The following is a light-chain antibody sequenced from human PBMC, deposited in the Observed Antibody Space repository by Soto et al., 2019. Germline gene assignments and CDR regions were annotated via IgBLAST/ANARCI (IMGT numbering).Light chain of an antibody. CDR1: QSISSY. Sequence: DIQMTQSPSSLSASVGDRVTITCRASQSISSYLNWYQQKPGKAPKLLMYAASSLQSWVPSRFSGSGSGTDFTLTISSLQPEAFATYYCQQSYSTLTFGPGTKVDIK. CDR2: AAS. V-gene: IGKV1-39*01. J-gene: IGKJ3*01. CDR3: QQSYSTLT.